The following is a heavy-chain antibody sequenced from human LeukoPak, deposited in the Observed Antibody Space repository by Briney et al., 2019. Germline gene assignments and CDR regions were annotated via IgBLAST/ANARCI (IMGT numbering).Heavy chain of an antibody. CDR3: ARSLSRSSYGNFDY. J-gene: IGHJ4*02. D-gene: IGHD3-10*01. Sequence: SETLSLTCTVSGGSINNDYWSWIRQPPGKGLEWIGYLSYSGSTSYSPSLKRRVTISADTSKNQFSLKMNSVTAADTAVYYCARSLSRSSYGNFDYWGQGTLVTVSP. V-gene: IGHV4-59*01. CDR1: GGSINNDY. CDR2: LSYSGST.